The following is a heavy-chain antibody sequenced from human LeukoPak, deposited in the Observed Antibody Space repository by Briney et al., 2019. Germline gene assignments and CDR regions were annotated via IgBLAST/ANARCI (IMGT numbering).Heavy chain of an antibody. CDR3: ARVRRSGWYSFDY. CDR2: IYYSGTT. D-gene: IGHD6-19*01. J-gene: IGHJ4*02. Sequence: SETLSLTCTVSGGSITGGGYYWGWIRQPPGKGLEWIGSIYYSGTTYFNPSLKSRVNISVDTSKDQFSLNLSSVTAADTAVYYCARVRRSGWYSFDYWGQGTLVTVSS. V-gene: IGHV4-39*07. CDR1: GGSITGGGYY.